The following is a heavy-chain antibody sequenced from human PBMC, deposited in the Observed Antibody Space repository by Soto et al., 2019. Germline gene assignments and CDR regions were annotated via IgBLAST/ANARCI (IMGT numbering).Heavy chain of an antibody. J-gene: IGHJ4*02. CDR1: GYSFIDYY. Sequence: ASVKVSCKASGYSFIDYYMHWVRQAPGQGFEWMGRISPKSGGTNYAQKFEGRVTMTWDTALNTAYMELSSLISEDTAVYYCARPPGYISDWYYFDLWGQGTLVTVSS. CDR2: ISPKSGGT. CDR3: ARPPGYISDWYYFDL. D-gene: IGHD3-9*01. V-gene: IGHV1-2*02.